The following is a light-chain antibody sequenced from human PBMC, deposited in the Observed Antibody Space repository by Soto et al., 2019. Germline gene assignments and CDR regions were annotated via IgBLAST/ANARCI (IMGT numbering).Light chain of an antibody. J-gene: IGLJ1*01. CDR2: EVS. V-gene: IGLV2-23*02. Sequence: QSVLTQPASVSGSPGQSITISCTGTSSDVGSYNLVSWYQQHPGKAPKLMIYEVSKRPSGVSNRFSGSKSGNTASLTISGLQAEDEVDYYCCSYAGSSTPSYVFGTGTKVTVL. CDR3: CSYAGSSTPSYV. CDR1: SSDVGSYNL.